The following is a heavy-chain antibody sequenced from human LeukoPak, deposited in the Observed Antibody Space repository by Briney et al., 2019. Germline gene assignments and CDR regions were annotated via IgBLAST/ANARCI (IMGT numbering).Heavy chain of an antibody. D-gene: IGHD1-26*01. Sequence: SETLSLTCTVSSGSISSYYWGWVRQPPGKGLEWIGRIYTTGTTHYNPSLKSRVTMSLDTSTNQFSLSLRSMTAADTAVYYCGRQGYTASYYFLDYWSQGTLVTVS. V-gene: IGHV4-4*07. CDR1: SGSISSYY. J-gene: IGHJ4*02. CDR3: GRQGYTASYYFLDY. CDR2: IYTTGTT.